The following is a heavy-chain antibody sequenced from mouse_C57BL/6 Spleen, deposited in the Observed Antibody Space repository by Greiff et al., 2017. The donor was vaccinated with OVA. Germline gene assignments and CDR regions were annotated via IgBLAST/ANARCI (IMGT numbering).Heavy chain of an antibody. CDR1: GYTFTSYW. Sequence: VQLQQSGTVLARPGASVKMSCKTSGYTFTSYWMHWVKQRPGQGLEWIGAIYPGTSDTSYNQKFKGKAKLTAVTSASTAYMELSSLTNEDSAVYYCTSPIYYDYDGYAMDYWGQGTSVTVSS. V-gene: IGHV1-5*01. J-gene: IGHJ4*01. CDR3: TSPIYYDYDGYAMDY. D-gene: IGHD2-4*01. CDR2: IYPGTSDT.